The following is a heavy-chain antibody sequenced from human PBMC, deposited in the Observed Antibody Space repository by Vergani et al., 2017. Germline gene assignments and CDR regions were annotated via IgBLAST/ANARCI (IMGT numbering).Heavy chain of an antibody. Sequence: QVQLVESGGGVVQPGGSLRLSCAASGFTFSSYGMHWVRQAPGKGLEWVAFIRYDGSNKYYADSVKGRFTISRDNSKNTLYLQMNSLRAEDTAVYYCAKARHWVAAAGYYFDYWGQGTLVTVSS. CDR1: GFTFSSYG. J-gene: IGHJ4*02. D-gene: IGHD6-13*01. CDR3: AKARHWVAAAGYYFDY. CDR2: IRYDGSNK. V-gene: IGHV3-30*02.